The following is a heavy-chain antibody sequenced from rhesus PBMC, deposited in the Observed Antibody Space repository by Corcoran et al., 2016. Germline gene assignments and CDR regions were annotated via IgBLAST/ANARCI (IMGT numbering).Heavy chain of an antibody. CDR3: VRHPEHANFEYRFPV. Sequence: QGPLQESGPGLVKPSETLSLTCSVSGYSINSGYDWSWILQSPGKGLEWIGYIGGTDGATNNNPSLKSRVTISKDTSKNQFSLKLTSVVAADTAVYYCVRHPEHANFEYRFPVWGAGVLVIVSS. V-gene: IGHV4-127*01. D-gene: IGHD4-17*01. J-gene: IGHJ5-1*01. CDR1: GYSINSGYD. CDR2: IGGTDGAT.